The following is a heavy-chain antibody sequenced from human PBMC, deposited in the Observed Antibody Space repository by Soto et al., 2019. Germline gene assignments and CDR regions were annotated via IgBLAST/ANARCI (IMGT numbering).Heavy chain of an antibody. CDR3: ASPYCSSTSCYGCFDP. J-gene: IGHJ5*02. Sequence: QVQLVQSGAEVKKPGSSVKVSCKASGGTFSSYAISWVRQAPGQGLEWMGGIIPIFGTANYAQKFQGRVTITADKSTSTAYMELSSLRSEDTAVYYCASPYCSSTSCYGCFDPWGQGTLVTVSS. D-gene: IGHD2-2*01. V-gene: IGHV1-69*06. CDR1: GGTFSSYA. CDR2: IIPIFGTA.